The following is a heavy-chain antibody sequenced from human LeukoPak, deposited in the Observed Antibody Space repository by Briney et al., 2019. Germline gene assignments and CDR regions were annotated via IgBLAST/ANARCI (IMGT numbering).Heavy chain of an antibody. CDR3: ARERFSCHAFDI. V-gene: IGHV1-18*01. J-gene: IGHJ3*02. CDR2: ISAYNGNT. Sequence: ASVKVSCKASGYTFTRYTMNWVRQAPGQGLEWTGWISAYNGNTNYAQKLQGRVTMTTDTSTSTAYMELRSLRSDDTAVYYCARERFSCHAFDIWGQGTVVTVPS. CDR1: GYTFTRYT.